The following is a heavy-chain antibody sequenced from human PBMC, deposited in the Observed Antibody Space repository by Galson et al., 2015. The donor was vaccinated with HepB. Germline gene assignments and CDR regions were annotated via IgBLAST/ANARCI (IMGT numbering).Heavy chain of an antibody. V-gene: IGHV1-69*04. Sequence: SVKVSCKASGGTFSSYAISWVRQAPGQGLEWMGRIIPILGIANYAQKFQGRVTITADKSTSTAYMELSSLRSEDTAVYYCYTGDVTYDAFDIWGQGTMVTVSS. CDR2: IIPILGIA. J-gene: IGHJ3*02. CDR1: GGTFSSYA. D-gene: IGHD2-21*01. CDR3: YTGDVTYDAFDI.